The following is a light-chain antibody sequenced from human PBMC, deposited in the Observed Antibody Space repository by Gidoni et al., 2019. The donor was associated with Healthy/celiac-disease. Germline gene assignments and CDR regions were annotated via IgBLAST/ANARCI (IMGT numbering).Light chain of an antibody. Sequence: EIVMTQFPATLSVSPGERATLSCRASQSVSSSLDWYQQKPGKAPRLLIYATSTRATGIPARFSGSGSGTEFTLTISSLQSEDFAVYYCQHSNNCRRTFGHGTKVDIK. CDR1: QSVSSS. J-gene: IGKJ3*01. V-gene: IGKV3-15*01. CDR3: QHSNNCRRT. CDR2: ATS.